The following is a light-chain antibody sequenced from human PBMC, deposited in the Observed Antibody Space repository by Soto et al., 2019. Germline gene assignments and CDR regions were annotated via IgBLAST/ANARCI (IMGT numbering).Light chain of an antibody. CDR1: SSNIGAGYD. CDR3: QSYDSSLSGWV. J-gene: IGLJ3*02. CDR2: GNS. V-gene: IGLV1-40*01. Sequence: QTVVTQPPSVSGAPGQRVTISCTGSSSNIGAGYDVHWYQQLPGTAPKLLIYGNSNRPSWVPDRFSGSKSGTSASLAITGRQAADEADYYCQSYDSSLSGWVFGGGTKLTVL.